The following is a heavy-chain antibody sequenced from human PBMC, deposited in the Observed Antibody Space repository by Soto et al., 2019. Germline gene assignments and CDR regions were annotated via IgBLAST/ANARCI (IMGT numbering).Heavy chain of an antibody. CDR1: GFAFSTYA. V-gene: IGHV3-23*01. CDR2: ISGSGGSS. J-gene: IGHJ6*02. D-gene: IGHD6-13*01. CDR3: AKVTKRAAAGRYEYYKYGMDV. Sequence: EVQLLESGGALEHPGGSLRLSCAASGFAFSTYAMTWVRQAPGKGLEWVSVISGSGGSSYYAASVKGLFTISRDNSKNTLYLQMSGLRAEDTALYYCAKVTKRAAAGRYEYYKYGMDVWGQGTTVTVSS.